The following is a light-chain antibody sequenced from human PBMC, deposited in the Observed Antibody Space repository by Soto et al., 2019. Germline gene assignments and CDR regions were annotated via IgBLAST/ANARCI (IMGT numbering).Light chain of an antibody. V-gene: IGKV3D-20*02. CDR3: QQRSDWPIT. CDR2: GAS. Sequence: EIVLTQSPGTLSLSPGERATLSCRASQSVNSSYLAWYQQKPGQAPRLLIYGASSRATGIPARFSGSGSGTEFTLTISSLEPEDFAVYYCQQRSDWPITFGQGTRLEIK. CDR1: QSVNSSY. J-gene: IGKJ5*01.